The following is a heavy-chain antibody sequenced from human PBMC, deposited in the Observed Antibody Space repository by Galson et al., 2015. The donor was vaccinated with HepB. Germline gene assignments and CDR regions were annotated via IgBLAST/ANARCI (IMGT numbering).Heavy chain of an antibody. Sequence: SLRLSCAASGFAFSSSSMNWIRQAPGKGLEWISSITNSGTYIHYADSVRGRFTVSRDNAKNSLYLQMNSLRAEDTAVYFCAGAAASGTMFVSWGQGALVTVSS. J-gene: IGHJ5*01. D-gene: IGHD4/OR15-4a*01. V-gene: IGHV3-21*04. CDR1: GFAFSSSS. CDR2: ITNSGTYI. CDR3: AGAAASGTMFVS.